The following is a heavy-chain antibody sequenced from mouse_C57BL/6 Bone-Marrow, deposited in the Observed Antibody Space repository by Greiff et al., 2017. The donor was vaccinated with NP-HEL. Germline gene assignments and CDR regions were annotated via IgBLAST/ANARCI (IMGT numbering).Heavy chain of an antibody. CDR1: GFNIKDDY. J-gene: IGHJ3*01. CDR2: IDPENGDT. D-gene: IGHD1-1*01. CDR3: TTEGLYYYGSSLAWFAY. V-gene: IGHV14-4*01. Sequence: VQLQQSGAELVRPGASVKLSCTASGFNIKDDYMHWVKQRPEQGLEWIGWIDPENGDTEYASKFQGKATITADTSSNTAYLQLSSLTSEDTAVYYCTTEGLYYYGSSLAWFAYWGQGTLVTVSA.